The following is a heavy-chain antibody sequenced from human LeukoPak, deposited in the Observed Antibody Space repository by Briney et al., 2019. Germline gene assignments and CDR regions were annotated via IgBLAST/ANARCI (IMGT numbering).Heavy chain of an antibody. V-gene: IGHV3-30*18. J-gene: IGHJ4*02. D-gene: IGHD5-12*01. CDR1: GFTFTNYG. Sequence: QPGRSLRLSCVASGFTFTNYGMHWVRQAPGKGLEWVAFISYDGSIKDYVDSVKGRFTISRDNSRNTLYLQMNSLSAEDTAVYHCAKDSADSGYTFEHWGQGTLVTVSP. CDR2: ISYDGSIK. CDR3: AKDSADSGYTFEH.